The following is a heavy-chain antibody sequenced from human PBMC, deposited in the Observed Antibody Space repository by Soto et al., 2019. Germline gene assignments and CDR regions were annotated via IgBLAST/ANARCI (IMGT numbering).Heavy chain of an antibody. Sequence: SVKVSCKASGGTFSSYTISWVRQAPGQGLEWMGRIIPILGIANYAQKFQGRVTITADKSTSTAYMELSSLRSEDTAVYYCARTPIHLYCYPITMVRRGTYYRGQGTLVLVSS. CDR1: GGTFSSYT. J-gene: IGHJ4*02. D-gene: IGHD3-10*01. CDR3: ARTPIHLYCYPITMVRRGTYY. V-gene: IGHV1-69*02. CDR2: IIPILGIA.